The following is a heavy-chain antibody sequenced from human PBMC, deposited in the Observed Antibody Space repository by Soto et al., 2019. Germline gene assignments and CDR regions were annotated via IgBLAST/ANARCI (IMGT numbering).Heavy chain of an antibody. CDR2: MNEDGGTT. CDR1: GFTFSSYW. V-gene: IGHV3-74*02. Sequence: EVQLVESGGGLLRPGGSLRLSCAASGFTFSSYWMHWVRQAPGKGLVWVSRMNEDGGTTDYADSVKGRFTISRDNAKNTRYLQMNSLRVEDTVVYYWASDLSGRADVWGQGTTVTVSS. J-gene: IGHJ6*02. D-gene: IGHD3-10*01. CDR3: ASDLSGRADV.